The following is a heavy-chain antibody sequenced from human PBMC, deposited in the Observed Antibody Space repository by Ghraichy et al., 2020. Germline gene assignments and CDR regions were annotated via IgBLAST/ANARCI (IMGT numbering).Heavy chain of an antibody. CDR2: IIPILGIA. CDR3: ARDLRPYYYDSSGEEAFDI. CDR1: GGTFSSYA. Sequence: SVKVSCKASGGTFSSYAISWVRQAPGQGLEWMGRIIPILGIANYAQKFQGRVTITADKSTSTAYMELSSLRSEDTAVYYCARDLRPYYYDSSGEEAFDIWGQGTMVTVSS. J-gene: IGHJ3*02. V-gene: IGHV1-69*04. D-gene: IGHD3-22*01.